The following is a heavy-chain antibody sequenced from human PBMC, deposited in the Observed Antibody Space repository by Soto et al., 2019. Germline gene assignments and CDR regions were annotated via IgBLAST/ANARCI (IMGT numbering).Heavy chain of an antibody. D-gene: IGHD6-19*01. Sequence: EVQLVESGGGLVQPGGSLRLSCAASGFNVSSNSMSSVRPAPGKRLEWVSILYSVGSEYYADSVKGRFTISRDNSKNTWYLQLDSVRAEDAALCYCVNNGGYYVFGMWGQGTMVTVSS. CDR2: LYSVGSE. CDR1: GFNVSSNS. V-gene: IGHV3-66*01. CDR3: VNNGGYYVFGM. J-gene: IGHJ3*02.